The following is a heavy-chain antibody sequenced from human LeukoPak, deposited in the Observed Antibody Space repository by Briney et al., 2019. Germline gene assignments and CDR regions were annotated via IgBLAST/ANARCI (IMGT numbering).Heavy chain of an antibody. Sequence: SETLSLTCTVSGGSISSYYWSWIRQPPGKGLEWIGYIYYSGSTNYNPSLKSRVTISVDTSKNQFSLKLSSVTAADTAVYYCASTAAAADLYYYYGMDVCGQGTTVTVSS. CDR2: IYYSGST. CDR3: ASTAAAADLYYYYGMDV. J-gene: IGHJ6*02. D-gene: IGHD6-13*01. V-gene: IGHV4-59*08. CDR1: GGSISSYY.